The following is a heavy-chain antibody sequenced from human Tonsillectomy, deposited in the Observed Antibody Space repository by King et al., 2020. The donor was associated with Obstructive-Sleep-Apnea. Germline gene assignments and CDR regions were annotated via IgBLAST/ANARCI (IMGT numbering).Heavy chain of an antibody. CDR1: GGTFSNYA. D-gene: IGHD3-10*01. J-gene: IGHJ2*01. CDR2: IFPIVGIP. V-gene: IGHV1-69*04. Sequence: QLVQSGAEVKKPGSSVKVSCKASGGTFSNYALSWVRQAPRQGLVRMGRIFPIVGIPNYAQKLQGRVTITAEKSTRTAYMELSSLTSEDTAVYFCARDAVYGSGNYHWYFDLWGRGTLVTVSS. CDR3: ARDAVYGSGNYHWYFDL.